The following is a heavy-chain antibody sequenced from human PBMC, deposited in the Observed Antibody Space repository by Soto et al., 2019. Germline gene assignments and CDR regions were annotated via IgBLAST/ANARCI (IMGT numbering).Heavy chain of an antibody. CDR3: ARYGSGSYYPTTFDF. CDR2: IYYRGST. V-gene: IGHV4-31*03. D-gene: IGHD3-10*01. J-gene: IGHJ4*02. Sequence: QVQLQESGPGLVKPSQTLSLTCTVSGGSIRSGGYYWSWIRKHPGKGLECIGYIYYRGSTYYNPSLKSRVTLPVDTSENHFSLKLSSVTAANTAVYYCARYGSGSYYPTTFDFWGQGTLVTVAS. CDR1: GGSIRSGGYY.